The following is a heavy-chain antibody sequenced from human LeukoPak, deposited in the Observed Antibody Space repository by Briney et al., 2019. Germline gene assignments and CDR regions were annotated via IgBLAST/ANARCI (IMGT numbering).Heavy chain of an antibody. CDR2: ISSSSSYI. D-gene: IGHD6-6*01. Sequence: GGSLRLSCAASGFTFSSYSMNWVRQAPGKGLEWVSSISSSSSYIYYADSVKGRFTISRDNAKNSLYLQMNSLRAEDTAVYYCAREQFHSSSNGNWFEPWGQGTLVTVSS. CDR1: GFTFSSYS. CDR3: AREQFHSSSNGNWFEP. J-gene: IGHJ5*02. V-gene: IGHV3-21*01.